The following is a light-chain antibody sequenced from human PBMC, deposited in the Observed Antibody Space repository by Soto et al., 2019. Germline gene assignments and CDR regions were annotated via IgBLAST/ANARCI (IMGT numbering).Light chain of an antibody. CDR2: DAS. V-gene: IGKV1-5*01. Sequence: DIQMTQSPSTLSASVGDRVTITCRASQSISSWLAWYQQKPGKAPKLLIYDASSLESGVPSRFSGSGSGTEFTLTISSLQPDDFANYYCQQYNSHSAWTFGQGTKVEI. CDR3: QQYNSHSAWT. CDR1: QSISSW. J-gene: IGKJ1*01.